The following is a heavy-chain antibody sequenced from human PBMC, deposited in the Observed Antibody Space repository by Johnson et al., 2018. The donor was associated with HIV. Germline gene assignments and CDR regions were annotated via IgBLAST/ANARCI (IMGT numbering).Heavy chain of an antibody. D-gene: IGHD6-19*01. CDR3: ATDIAVGGAFDI. J-gene: IGHJ3*02. CDR2: ISYDGSNK. V-gene: IGHV3-30-3*01. CDR1: GFTFSSYA. Sequence: VQVAESGGGVVQPGRSLRLSCAASGFTFSSYAMHCVRQAPGKGLEWVAVISYDGSNKYYADSVKGRFTISRDNSKNTLYLQMNSLRAEDTAVYYCATDIAVGGAFDIWGQGTMVTVSS.